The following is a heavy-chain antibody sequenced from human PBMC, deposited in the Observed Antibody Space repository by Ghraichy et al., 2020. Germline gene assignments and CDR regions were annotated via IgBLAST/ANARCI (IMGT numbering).Heavy chain of an antibody. Sequence: GESLNISCAASGFTFSSYAMHWVRQAPGKGLAWVAVIWYDGSNKYYADSVKGRFTISRDNSKNTLYLQMNSLRGEDTAVHYCARDWKGMDVWGQGTTVTVSS. CDR2: IWYDGSNK. J-gene: IGHJ6*02. V-gene: IGHV3-33*01. D-gene: IGHD1-1*01. CDR1: GFTFSSYA. CDR3: ARDWKGMDV.